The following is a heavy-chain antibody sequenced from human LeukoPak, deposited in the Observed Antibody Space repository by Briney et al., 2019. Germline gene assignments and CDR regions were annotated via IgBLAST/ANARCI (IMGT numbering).Heavy chain of an antibody. CDR2: IRSKALYGTS. CDR1: GFRFGGYA. J-gene: IGHJ4*02. Sequence: GGSLRLSCRGSGFRFGGYALSWVRQAPGKGLEWVGFIRSKALYGTSEYAASVEGRFTISRDDSNSIAYLQMNCLKTEDTAVYFCVRESVRDYYFDYWGQGTLVTVSS. CDR3: VRESVRDYYFDY. V-gene: IGHV3-49*04. D-gene: IGHD3-10*02.